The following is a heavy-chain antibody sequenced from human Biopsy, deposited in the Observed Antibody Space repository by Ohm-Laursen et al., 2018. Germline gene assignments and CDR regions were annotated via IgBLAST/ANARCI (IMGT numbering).Heavy chain of an antibody. D-gene: IGHD3-10*01. CDR1: GGSVRSPDHR. Sequence: GTLSLTCSVSGGSVRSPDHRWNWVRRGPGKGLERNGNIYYSWTTLYNPSLSGRVTMDLDRSTNQFSLKLKSVTSADTAVYFCARAYFYGMGTSNYFLDSWGQGALVTVSS. V-gene: IGHV4-61*08. CDR3: ARAYFYGMGTSNYFLDS. J-gene: IGHJ4*02. CDR2: IYYSWTT.